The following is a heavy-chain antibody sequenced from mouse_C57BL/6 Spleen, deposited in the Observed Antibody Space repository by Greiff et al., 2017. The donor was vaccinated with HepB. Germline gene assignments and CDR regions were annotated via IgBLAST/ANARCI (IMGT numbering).Heavy chain of an antibody. V-gene: IGHV1-26*01. CDR3: ARGYYGNLDYFDY. J-gene: IGHJ2*01. CDR1: GYTFTDYY. Sequence: EVQLQQSGPELVKPGASVKISCKASGYTFTDYYMNWVKQSHGKSLEWIGDINPNNGGTIYNQKFKGKATLTVDKSSSTAYMELRSLTSEDTAVYYCARGYYGNLDYFDYWGQGTTLTVSS. D-gene: IGHD2-1*01. CDR2: INPNNGGT.